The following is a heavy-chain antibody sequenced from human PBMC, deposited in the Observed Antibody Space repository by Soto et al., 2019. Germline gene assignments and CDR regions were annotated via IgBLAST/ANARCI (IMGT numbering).Heavy chain of an antibody. CDR2: ISGSGGIT. CDR1: GFTFSSYA. V-gene: IGHV3-23*01. Sequence: GGSLRLSCAASGFTFSSYAMSWVRQAPGKGLEWVSAISGSGGITYYADSVKGRFTISRDNSKNTLYLQMNSLRAEDTAVYYCAKYKRVDILTGYFDYWGQGTLVTVSS. CDR3: AKYKRVDILTGYFDY. D-gene: IGHD3-9*01. J-gene: IGHJ4*02.